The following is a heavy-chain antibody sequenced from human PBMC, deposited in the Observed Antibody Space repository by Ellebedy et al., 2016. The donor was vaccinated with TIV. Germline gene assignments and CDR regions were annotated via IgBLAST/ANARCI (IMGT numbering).Heavy chain of an antibody. V-gene: IGHV3-23*01. CDR3: STLSDTGY. CDR1: GFTFSNYD. J-gene: IGHJ4*01. CDR2: ISGSGDST. Sequence: PGGSLRLSCAASGFTFSNYDMSWVRQAPGKGLESVSSISGSGDSTYYAGSVKGRFTISRDNAKNTLYLQMNSLKAEDTAMYYCSTLSDTGYWGHGTLVTVSS. D-gene: IGHD1-1*01.